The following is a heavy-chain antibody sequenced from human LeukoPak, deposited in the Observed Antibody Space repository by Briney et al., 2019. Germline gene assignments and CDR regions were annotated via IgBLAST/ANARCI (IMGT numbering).Heavy chain of an antibody. D-gene: IGHD3-9*01. CDR1: GYTFTIYY. J-gene: IGHJ4*02. CDR3: ARDGGGYDILTGYSRRPKYYFDY. Sequence: ASVNLSFKASGYTFTIYYMHWVRQAPGQGLEWMGIINPSGGSTSYAQKFQGRVTMSRDTSTSTVYMELSSLRSEDTAVYYCARDGGGYDILTGYSRRPKYYFDYWGQGTLVTVSS. CDR2: INPSGGST. V-gene: IGHV1-46*01.